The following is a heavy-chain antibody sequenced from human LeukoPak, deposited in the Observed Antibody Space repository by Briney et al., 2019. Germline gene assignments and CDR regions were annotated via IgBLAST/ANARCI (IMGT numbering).Heavy chain of an antibody. CDR3: VRVDNSAYSD. CDR1: GFTFRSYD. D-gene: IGHD3-22*01. Sequence: PGGSLRLSCAASGFTFRSYDMHWVRQPTGNGLEWVSAIGSAGEIYYPGSVKGRSTISRDNAKNSLYLQMNSLRAGDTAVYYCVRVDNSAYSDWGQGTLVTVSS. V-gene: IGHV3-13*04. J-gene: IGHJ4*02. CDR2: IGSAGEI.